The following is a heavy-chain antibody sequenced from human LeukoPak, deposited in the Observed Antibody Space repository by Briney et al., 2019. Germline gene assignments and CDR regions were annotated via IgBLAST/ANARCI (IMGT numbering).Heavy chain of an antibody. CDR1: GGSFSGYY. V-gene: IGHV4-34*01. J-gene: IGHJ4*02. Sequence: SETLSLTCTVYGGSFSGYYWSWIRQPPGKGLEWIGEINHSGSTNYNPSLKSRVTISVDTSKNQFSLKLSSVTAADTPVYYCARDPGYYDSSGLIDYWGQGTLVTVSS. CDR3: ARDPGYYDSSGLIDY. CDR2: INHSGST. D-gene: IGHD3-22*01.